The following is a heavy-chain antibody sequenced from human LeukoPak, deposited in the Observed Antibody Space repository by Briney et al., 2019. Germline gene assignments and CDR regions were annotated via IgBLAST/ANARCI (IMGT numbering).Heavy chain of an antibody. D-gene: IGHD2-21*02. CDR2: INHSGST. CDR1: GGSFSGYS. J-gene: IGHJ4*02. V-gene: IGHV4-34*01. Sequence: ASETLSLTCAVYGGSFSGYSWSWIRQPPGKGLEWLGHINHSGSTNYNQSLKSRVTISVDTSKKQFSLNLYSVTAADTAVYYCASNEVVTTAWDFDYWGQGTLVTVSS. CDR3: ASNEVVTTAWDFDY.